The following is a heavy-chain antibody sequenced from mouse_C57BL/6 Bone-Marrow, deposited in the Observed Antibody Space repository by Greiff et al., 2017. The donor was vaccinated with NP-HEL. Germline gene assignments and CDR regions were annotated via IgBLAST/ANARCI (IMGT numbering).Heavy chain of an antibody. V-gene: IGHV1-39*01. Sequence: EVQLQQSGPELVKPGASVKTSCKASGYSFTDYNMNWVKQSNGKSLEWIGVINPNYGTTSYNQKFKGKATLTVDQSSSTAYMQLNSLTSEDSAVYYCARLDYYGYLYAMDYWGQGTSVTVSS. D-gene: IGHD2-2*01. CDR2: INPNYGTT. CDR3: ARLDYYGYLYAMDY. CDR1: GYSFTDYN. J-gene: IGHJ4*01.